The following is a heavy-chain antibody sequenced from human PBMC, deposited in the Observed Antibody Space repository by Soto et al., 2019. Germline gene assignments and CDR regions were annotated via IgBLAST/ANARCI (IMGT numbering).Heavy chain of an antibody. CDR1: GGSFSGFF. J-gene: IGHJ4*02. CDR2: INHSGRT. Sequence: QVQLQQSGVGLLKPSETLSLTCTVHGGSFSGFFWTWTRQSPGKGLEWIGEINHSGRTNNNPSLKSRVTISVDTSKKQFSLNLSSVTAADTAVYYCATGSYYYDNSGYFHWGQGTLVTVSS. CDR3: ATGSYYYDNSGYFH. D-gene: IGHD3-22*01. V-gene: IGHV4-34*01.